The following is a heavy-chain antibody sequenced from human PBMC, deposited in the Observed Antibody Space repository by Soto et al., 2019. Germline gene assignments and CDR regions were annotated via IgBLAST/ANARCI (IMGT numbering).Heavy chain of an antibody. CDR2: IYWDDDK. V-gene: IGHV2-5*02. J-gene: IGHJ2*01. CDR1: GFSLSTSGVG. Sequence: QITLKESGPTLVKPTQTLTLTCTFSGFSLSTSGVGVGWIRQPPGKALEWLALIYWDDDKRYSPPLKSRLTITKDTSKNQVVLTMTNMDPVDTATYYCAHRPPYTTTWYIDWYFDLWGRGTLVTVSS. D-gene: IGHD6-13*01. CDR3: AHRPPYTTTWYIDWYFDL.